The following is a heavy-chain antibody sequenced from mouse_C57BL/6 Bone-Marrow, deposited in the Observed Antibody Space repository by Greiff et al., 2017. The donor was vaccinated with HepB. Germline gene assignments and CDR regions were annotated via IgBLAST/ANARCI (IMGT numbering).Heavy chain of an antibody. V-gene: IGHV5-17*01. CDR3: SRGCYYGSTPFAY. D-gene: IGHD1-1*01. J-gene: IGHJ3*01. CDR1: GFTFSDYG. Sequence: DVQLVESGGGLVKPGGSLKLSCAASGFTFSDYGMHWVRQAPEKGLEWVAYISSGSSTIYYADTVKGRFTISRDNAKNTLLLQMTSLKPEDADMYYCSRGCYYGSTPFAYWGQGTLVTGSA. CDR2: ISSGSSTI.